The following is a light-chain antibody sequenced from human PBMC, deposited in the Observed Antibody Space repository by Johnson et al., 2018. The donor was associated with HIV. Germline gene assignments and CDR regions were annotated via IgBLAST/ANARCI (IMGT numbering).Light chain of an antibody. CDR1: SSNIGNNY. J-gene: IGLJ1*01. CDR3: GTGDSSLSPGPYV. CDR2: DNN. V-gene: IGLV1-51*01. Sequence: QSVLTQPPSVSAAPGQKVTISCSGSSSNIGNNYVSWYQQLPGTAPKLLIYDNNKRPSGIPDRFSGSKSGTSATLGITGLQTGDEADYYCGTGDSSLSPGPYVFGTGTKVTVL.